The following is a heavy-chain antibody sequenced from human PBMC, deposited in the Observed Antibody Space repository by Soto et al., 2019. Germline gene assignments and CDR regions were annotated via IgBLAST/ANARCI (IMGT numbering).Heavy chain of an antibody. CDR1: GFTFSSYS. Sequence: EVQLVESGGGLVQHGGSLRLSCAASGFTFSSYSMSWVRQAPGKGLEWVSYISSVGSIYYADSVKGRFTISRDNAKNSLYLQMNSLRDEDTAVYHCARLPSPYYYYGMDVWGQGTTVTVSS. V-gene: IGHV3-48*02. J-gene: IGHJ6*02. CDR3: ARLPSPYYYYGMDV. CDR2: ISSVGSI.